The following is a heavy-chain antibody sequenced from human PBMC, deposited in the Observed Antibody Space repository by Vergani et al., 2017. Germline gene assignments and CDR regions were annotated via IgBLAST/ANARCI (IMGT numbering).Heavy chain of an antibody. D-gene: IGHD5-24*01. CDR3: AKRGWLQHFGAHYFDS. CDR1: GFAFSRYA. J-gene: IGHJ4*02. Sequence: EVQLLESGGRLVQPGGSLRLSCVASGFAFSRYAMSWVRPAPGKGLEWVSGLTASGSGISYADSVRGRFTISRDNSKNTLFLQMDSLRAEDTAVYYCAKRGWLQHFGAHYFDSWGQGILVTVSS. V-gene: IGHV3-23*01. CDR2: LTASGSGI.